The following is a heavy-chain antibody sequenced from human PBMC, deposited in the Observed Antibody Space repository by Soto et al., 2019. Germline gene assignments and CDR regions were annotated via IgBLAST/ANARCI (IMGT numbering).Heavy chain of an antibody. CDR1: GYTFTDYA. J-gene: IGHJ4*02. V-gene: IGHV1-3*05. D-gene: IGHD6-19*01. CDR3: ARAVALAAGFDY. CDR2: INAGNGNT. Sequence: QVQLVQSGAEEKKPGASVKVSCKASGYTFTDYAMHWVRQAPGQRLEWMGWINAGNGNTKYSQKFQGRVTITRDTSASTAYMELSSLRSEDTAVYYCARAVALAAGFDYWGQGTLVTVSS.